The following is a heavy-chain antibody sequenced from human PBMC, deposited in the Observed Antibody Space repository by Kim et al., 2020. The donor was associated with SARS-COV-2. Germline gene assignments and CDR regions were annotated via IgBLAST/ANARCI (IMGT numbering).Heavy chain of an antibody. J-gene: IGHJ4*02. V-gene: IGHV3-23*01. D-gene: IGHD6-19*01. CDR3: AKDQRPGALAGPYHFDY. CDR1: GFTFSSYA. CDR2: ISGSGGST. Sequence: GGSLRLSCAASGFTFSSYAMRWVRQAPGKGLEWVSAISGSGGSTYSADSVKGRCTISRDNYKNTQYLQMNSLRAEDTDVYYCAKDQRPGALAGPYHFDYWGQGTLVTVSS.